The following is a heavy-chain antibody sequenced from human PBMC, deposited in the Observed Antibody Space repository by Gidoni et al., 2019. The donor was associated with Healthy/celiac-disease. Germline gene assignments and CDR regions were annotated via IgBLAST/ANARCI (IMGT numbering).Heavy chain of an antibody. CDR3: ARAVEGDYGDYWFDP. CDR1: GFTVSSNY. J-gene: IGHJ5*02. V-gene: IGHV3-53*01. D-gene: IGHD4-17*01. CDR2: IYSGGST. Sequence: EVQLVESGGGLIQPGGSLRLSCAASGFTVSSNYMSWVRQAPGKGLEWVSVIYSGGSTYYADSVKGRFTISRDNSKNTLYLQMNSLRAEDTAVYYCARAVEGDYGDYWFDPWGQGTLVTVSS.